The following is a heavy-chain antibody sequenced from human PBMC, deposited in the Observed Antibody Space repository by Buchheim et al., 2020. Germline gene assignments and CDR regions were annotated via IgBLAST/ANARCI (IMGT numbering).Heavy chain of an antibody. V-gene: IGHV4-30-4*01. CDR2: IYYSGST. CDR3: ARDRGYYYDSSGYSEIDY. J-gene: IGHJ4*02. CDR1: GGSISSGDYY. D-gene: IGHD3-22*01. Sequence: QVQLQESGPGLVKPSQTLSLTCTVSGGSISSGDYYWSWIRQPPGKGLEWIGYIYYSGSTYYNPSLKSRVTISVDTPKTQFSLKLSSVTAADTAVYYCARDRGYYYDSSGYSEIDYWGQGTL.